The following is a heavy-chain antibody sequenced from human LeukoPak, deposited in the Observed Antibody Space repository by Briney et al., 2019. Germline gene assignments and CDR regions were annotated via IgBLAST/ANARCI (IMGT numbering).Heavy chain of an antibody. CDR3: ARIGTMIFGDY. CDR2: INPSSGDT. Sequence: ASVKDSCKPSGYSFTAYHLHWVRQAPGQGLEWMGWINPSSGDTRYAQTFQGRVTMTRDTSISTAYMELDSLTSDDTAVYFCARIGTMIFGDYWGQGTLVIVSS. D-gene: IGHD3/OR15-3a*01. V-gene: IGHV1-2*02. J-gene: IGHJ4*02. CDR1: GYSFTAYH.